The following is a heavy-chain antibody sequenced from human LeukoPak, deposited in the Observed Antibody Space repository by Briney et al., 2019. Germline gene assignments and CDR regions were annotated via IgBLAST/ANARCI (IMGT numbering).Heavy chain of an antibody. CDR2: IWYDGSNK. CDR3: ARDRAID. CDR1: GSTFTSYG. D-gene: IGHD5-24*01. Sequence: PGRSLRLYCATSGSTFTSYGMHWVRQAPGKGLEWVAVIWYDGSNKYYADSVKGRFTISRDDSKNTLYLQMNSLRAEDTAVYYCARDRAIDWGQGTLVTVSS. V-gene: IGHV3-33*01. J-gene: IGHJ4*02.